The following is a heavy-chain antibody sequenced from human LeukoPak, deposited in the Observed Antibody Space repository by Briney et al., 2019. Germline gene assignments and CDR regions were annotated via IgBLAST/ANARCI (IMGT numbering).Heavy chain of an antibody. V-gene: IGHV4-30-2*01. J-gene: IGHJ4*02. CDR3: ARGRYSDY. D-gene: IGHD5-18*01. Sequence: SETLSLTCTVSGGSISSGGYYWSWIRQPPGKGLEWIGYIYHSGSTYYNPSLKSRVTISVDRSKNQFSLKLSSVTAADTAVYYCARGRYSDYWGQGTLVTVSS. CDR1: GGSISSGGYY. CDR2: IYHSGST.